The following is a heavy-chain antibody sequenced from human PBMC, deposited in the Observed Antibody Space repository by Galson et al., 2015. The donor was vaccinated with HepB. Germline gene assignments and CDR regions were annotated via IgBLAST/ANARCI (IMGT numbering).Heavy chain of an antibody. CDR1: GFTFSSYS. V-gene: IGHV3-48*04. D-gene: IGHD1-1*01. CDR2: ISSSSSTI. J-gene: IGHJ3*02. CDR3: ARDRLEEAFDI. Sequence: SLRLSCAASGFTFSSYSMNWVRQAPGKGLEWVSYISSSSSTIYYADSVKGRFTISRDNAKNSLYLQMNSLRAEDTAVYYCARDRLEEAFDIWGQGTMVTVSS.